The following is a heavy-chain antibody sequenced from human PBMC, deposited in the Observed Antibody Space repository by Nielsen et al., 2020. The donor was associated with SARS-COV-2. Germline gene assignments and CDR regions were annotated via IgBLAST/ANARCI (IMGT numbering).Heavy chain of an antibody. V-gene: IGHV1-46*01. CDR3: AKGDSSSWYLVGWF. J-gene: IGHJ4*02. CDR1: GYTFSNYY. CDR2: INPRSGST. Sequence: ASVKVSCKASGYTFSNYYMHWVRQAPGQGPEWVGVINPRSGSTNYAQRFQGRVTMTGDTSTSTAYMEMSSLKSEDTAVYYCAKGDSSSWYLVGWFWGQGSLVTVSS. D-gene: IGHD6-13*01.